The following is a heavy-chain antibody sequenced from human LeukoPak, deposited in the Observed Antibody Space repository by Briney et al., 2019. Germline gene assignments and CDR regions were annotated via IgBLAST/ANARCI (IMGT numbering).Heavy chain of an antibody. V-gene: IGHV5-51*01. CDR3: PRRDYYGSGSYHYFDY. D-gene: IGHD3-10*01. CDR2: IYPGDSDT. J-gene: IGHJ4*02. Sequence: GAALEISYKGSGSRFTSYWIGGVRQMPGKGVEWMGIIYPGDSDTRYSPSFQGQVTISADKSISTAYLQWSSLNASDTAMYYCPRRDYYGSGSYHYFDYWGQGTLVTVSS. CDR1: GSRFTSYW.